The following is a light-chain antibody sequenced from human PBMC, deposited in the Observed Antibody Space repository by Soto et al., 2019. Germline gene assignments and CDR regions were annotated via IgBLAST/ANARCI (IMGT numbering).Light chain of an antibody. CDR1: QSINRW. CDR2: DAS. CDR3: QQFHSFPIT. J-gene: IGKJ5*01. V-gene: IGKV1-5*01. Sequence: DIQMTQSPSTLSASAGDRVTITCRASQSINRWLAWYQQKPGKAPKLLINDASSLESGVPSRFSGSGSGTEFTLTISSLQPDDVATYYGQQFHSFPITFGQGTRLDVK.